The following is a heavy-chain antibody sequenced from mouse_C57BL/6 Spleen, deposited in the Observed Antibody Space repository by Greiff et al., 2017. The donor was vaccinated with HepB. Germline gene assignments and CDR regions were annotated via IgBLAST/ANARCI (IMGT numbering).Heavy chain of an antibody. J-gene: IGHJ2*01. CDR2: ISSGGSYT. Sequence: EVQVVESGGDLVKPGGSLKLSCAASGFTFSSYGMSWVRQTPDKRLEWVATISSGGSYTYYPDSVKGRFTISRDNAKNTLYLQMSSLKSEDTAMYYCARQTNWDAFDYWGQGTTLTVSS. CDR1: GFTFSSYG. V-gene: IGHV5-6*01. CDR3: ARQTNWDAFDY. D-gene: IGHD4-1*01.